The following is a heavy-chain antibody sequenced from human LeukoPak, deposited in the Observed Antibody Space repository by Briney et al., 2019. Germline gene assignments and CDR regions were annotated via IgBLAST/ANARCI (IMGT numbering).Heavy chain of an antibody. CDR3: AIAVAGFDAFDI. Sequence: ASVKASCKASGGTFSSYAISWARQAPGQGLEWMGGIIPIFGTANYAQKSRGRVTITADKSTSTAYMELSSLRSEDTAVYYCAIAVAGFDAFDIWGQGTMVTVSS. V-gene: IGHV1-69*06. CDR1: GGTFSSYA. D-gene: IGHD6-19*01. CDR2: IIPIFGTA. J-gene: IGHJ3*02.